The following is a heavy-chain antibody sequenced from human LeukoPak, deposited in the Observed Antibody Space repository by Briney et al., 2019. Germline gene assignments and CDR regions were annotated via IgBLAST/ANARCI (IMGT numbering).Heavy chain of an antibody. D-gene: IGHD3-3*01. V-gene: IGHV3-21*01. J-gene: IGHJ4*02. CDR1: GFTFSSYT. Sequence: KPGGSLRLSCAASGFTFSSYTMNWVRQAPGKGLEWVSSMTSSSHSYYADSVKGRFTISRGNAKNSLFLQMNSLRAEDTAVYYCARDLDFWSGYKDYWGQGTLVTVSS. CDR2: MTSSSHS. CDR3: ARDLDFWSGYKDY.